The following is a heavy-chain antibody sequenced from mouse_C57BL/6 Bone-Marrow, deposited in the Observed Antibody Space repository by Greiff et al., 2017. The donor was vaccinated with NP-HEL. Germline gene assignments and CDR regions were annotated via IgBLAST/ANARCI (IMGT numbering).Heavy chain of an antibody. D-gene: IGHD1-1*01. CDR1: GFSLTSYG. J-gene: IGHJ3*01. CDR2: IWSGGST. V-gene: IGHV2-2*01. CDR3: ARNSPSYYGSSYGFAY. Sequence: VKLQESGPGLVQPSQSLSITCTVSGFSLTSYGVHWVRQSPGKGLEWLGVIWSGGSTDYNAAFISRLSISKDNSKSQVFFKMNSLQADDTAIYYCARNSPSYYGSSYGFAYWGQGTLVTVSA.